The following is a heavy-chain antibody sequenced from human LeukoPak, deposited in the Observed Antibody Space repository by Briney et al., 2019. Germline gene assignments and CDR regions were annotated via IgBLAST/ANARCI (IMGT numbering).Heavy chain of an antibody. V-gene: IGHV3-21*01. CDR3: ARAGSSSGPYYFDY. CDR2: ISSSSSYI. Sequence: GGSLRLSCAASGFTFSSYSMNWVPQAPGKGLEWVSSISSSSSYIYYADSVRGRFTISRDNAKNSLYLQMNSMRAEDTAVYYCARAGSSSGPYYFDYWGEGTLVTVSS. D-gene: IGHD6-19*01. J-gene: IGHJ4*02. CDR1: GFTFSSYS.